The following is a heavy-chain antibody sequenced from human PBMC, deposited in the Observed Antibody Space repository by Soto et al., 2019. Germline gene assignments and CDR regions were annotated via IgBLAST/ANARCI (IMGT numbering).Heavy chain of an antibody. J-gene: IGHJ4*02. Sequence: QVQLVQSGAEVKKPGSSVKVSCKASGGTFSRYAISWVRQAPGQGLEWMGGIIPIFGTANYAQKFQGRVRITADESTSTAYMALSSLRSEDTAVYYCARSGWANGGVINWGQGTLVTVSS. D-gene: IGHD3-16*01. V-gene: IGHV1-69*01. CDR3: ARSGWANGGVIN. CDR2: IIPIFGTA. CDR1: GGTFSRYA.